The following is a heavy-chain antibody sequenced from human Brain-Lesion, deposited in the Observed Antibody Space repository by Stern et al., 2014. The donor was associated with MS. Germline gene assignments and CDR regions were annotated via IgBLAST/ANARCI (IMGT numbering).Heavy chain of an antibody. Sequence: MQLVQSGGDLVQPGRSLRLSCAAFGFTFDDYAMHWVRHGPGKGLEWVAGISWNSGTIGYADSVKGRFTTSRDNAYSSLYLQMNSLRPEDTALYYCARDITGSSAYFAYWGQGTLVTVSS. CDR3: ARDITGSSAYFAY. J-gene: IGHJ4*02. D-gene: IGHD1-14*01. CDR2: ISWNSGTI. CDR1: GFTFDDYA. V-gene: IGHV3-9*01.